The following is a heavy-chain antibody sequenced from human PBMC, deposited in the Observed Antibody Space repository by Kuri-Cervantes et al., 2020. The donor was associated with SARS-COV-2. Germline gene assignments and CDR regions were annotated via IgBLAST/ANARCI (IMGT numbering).Heavy chain of an antibody. CDR2: INSDGSST. J-gene: IGHJ6*04. Sequence: GGSLRLSCAASGFTFSSYGMHWVRQAPGKGLVWVSRINSDGSSTSYADSVKGRFTISRDNSKNTLYLQMNSLRAEDTAVYYCAKSRIWFREIDVWGKGTTVTVSS. V-gene: IGHV3-74*01. CDR3: AKSRIWFREIDV. D-gene: IGHD3-10*01. CDR1: GFTFSSYG.